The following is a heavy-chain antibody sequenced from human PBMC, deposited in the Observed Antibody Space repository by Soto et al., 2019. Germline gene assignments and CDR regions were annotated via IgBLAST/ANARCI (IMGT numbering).Heavy chain of an antibody. CDR3: ARLYGGNSGMDV. CDR2: IDPSDSYT. J-gene: IGHJ6*02. D-gene: IGHD4-17*01. V-gene: IGHV5-10-1*01. CDR1: GYSFTSYW. Sequence: EVQLVQSGAEVKKPGESLRISCKGSGYSFTSYWVTWVRQMPGKGLEWMGRIDPSDSYTNYNPPFQGHVTISVDKSISTAYLQWSSLKASDTAMYYXARLYGGNSGMDVWGQGTTVTVSS.